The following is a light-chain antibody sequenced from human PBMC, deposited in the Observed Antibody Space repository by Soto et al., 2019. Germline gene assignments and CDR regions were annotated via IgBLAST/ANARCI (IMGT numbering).Light chain of an antibody. Sequence: SYELTQPSSVSVSPGQTARITCSGDVLAKKYARWFQQKPGQAPVLLIYNDSERPSGIPERFYGSGSVTTVTLTISGAQVEDEADYYCYSAAGSDLVVFGGGTKLPVL. J-gene: IGLJ2*01. CDR3: YSAAGSDLVV. V-gene: IGLV3-27*01. CDR1: VLAKKY. CDR2: NDS.